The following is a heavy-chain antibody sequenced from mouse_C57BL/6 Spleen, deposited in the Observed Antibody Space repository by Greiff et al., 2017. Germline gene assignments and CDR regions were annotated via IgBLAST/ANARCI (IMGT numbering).Heavy chain of an antibody. V-gene: IGHV1-55*01. Sequence: VQLQQPGAELVKPGASVKMSCKASGYTFTSYWITWVKQRPGQGLEWIGDIYPGSGSTNYNEKFKSKATLTLDTSSSTAYMQLSSLTSEDSAVYYCARDSWFAYWGQGTLVTVSA. J-gene: IGHJ3*01. CDR2: IYPGSGST. CDR3: ARDSWFAY. CDR1: GYTFTSYW.